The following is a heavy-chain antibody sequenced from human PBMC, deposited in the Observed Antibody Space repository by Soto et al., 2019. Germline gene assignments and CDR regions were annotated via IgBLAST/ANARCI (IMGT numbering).Heavy chain of an antibody. CDR2: IDPSDSYT. J-gene: IGHJ6*02. V-gene: IGHV5-10-1*01. CDR3: ARFSFGGSCYPCYYYGMDV. CDR1: GYSFTSYW. D-gene: IGHD2-15*01. Sequence: PGESLKISCKGSGYSFTSYWISWVRQMPGKGLEWMGRIDPSDSYTNYSPSFQGHVTISADKSISTAYLQWSSLKASDTAMYYCARFSFGGSCYPCYYYGMDVWGQGTTVTVSS.